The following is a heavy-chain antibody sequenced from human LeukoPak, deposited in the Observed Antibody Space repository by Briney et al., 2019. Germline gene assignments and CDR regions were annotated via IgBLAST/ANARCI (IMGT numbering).Heavy chain of an antibody. CDR1: GFTLSRYW. CDR3: ARILYYYDSSGYRNWFDP. Sequence: QTGGSLRLSCAASGFTLSRYWMHWVRQAPGEGLEWVSHLEIDGIRTAFADSVKGRFTASADTSKNTLYLQMNSLRAADTAVYYCARILYYYDSSGYRNWFDPWREGTLVTVSS. V-gene: IGHV3-74*01. D-gene: IGHD3-22*01. CDR2: LEIDGIRT. J-gene: IGHJ5*02.